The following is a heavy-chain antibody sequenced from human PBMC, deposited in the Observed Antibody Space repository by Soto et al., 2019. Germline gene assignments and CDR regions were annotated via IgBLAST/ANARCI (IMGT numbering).Heavy chain of an antibody. CDR3: ARDIVVVPAAIPQVDNNWFDP. CDR2: IHYSGATSFFP. CDR1: GGSMRNYF. J-gene: IGHJ5*02. Sequence: SETLSLTCTVSGGSMRNYFWTWIRQPPGKGLEWIGYIHYSGATSFFPSYSPSLRGRVTISEDTSKNQFSLKLLSVTTDDTAVYYCARDIVVVPAAIPQVDNNWFDPWGQGTQVTVSS. D-gene: IGHD2-2*01. V-gene: IGHV4-59*01.